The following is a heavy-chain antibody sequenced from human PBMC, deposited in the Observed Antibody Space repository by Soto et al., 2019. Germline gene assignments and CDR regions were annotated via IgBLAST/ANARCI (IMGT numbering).Heavy chain of an antibody. V-gene: IGHV1-69*06. CDR2: IIPIFGTA. J-gene: IGHJ4*02. D-gene: IGHD3-22*01. Sequence: QVQLVQSGAEVKKPGSSVKVSCKASGGTFSSYAISWVRQAPGQGLEWMGGIIPIFGTANYAQKFQGRVTITADKSTSTAYMELSSLRSEDTAVYYCAREESEDSSEWSQYYFDYWGQGTLVTVSS. CDR1: GGTFSSYA. CDR3: AREESEDSSEWSQYYFDY.